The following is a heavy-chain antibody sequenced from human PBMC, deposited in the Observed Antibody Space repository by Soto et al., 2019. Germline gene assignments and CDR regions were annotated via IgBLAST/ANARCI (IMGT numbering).Heavy chain of an antibody. Sequence: ASVKVSCKASGYTFTSYAMHWVRQAPGQRLEWMGWINAGNGNTKYSQKFQGRVTITRDTSASTAYMEPSSLRSEDTAVYYCARDRSSGWYADYRGQGTLVTVSS. CDR1: GYTFTSYA. CDR2: INAGNGNT. CDR3: ARDRSSGWYADY. J-gene: IGHJ4*02. V-gene: IGHV1-3*01. D-gene: IGHD6-19*01.